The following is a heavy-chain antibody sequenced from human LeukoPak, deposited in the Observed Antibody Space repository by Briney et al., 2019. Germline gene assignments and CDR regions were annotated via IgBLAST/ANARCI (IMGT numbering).Heavy chain of an antibody. V-gene: IGHV1-2*02. CDR3: ARLLTVAGDSGMDV. CDR1: GYSFSSYY. CDR2: LNPNSGGT. J-gene: IGHJ6*02. Sequence: ASVKVSCKASGYSFSSYYMHWVRQAPGQGLEWMGWLNPNSGGTNYAQNFRGRVTMTRDTSISTAYMELSRLISDDTAVYYCARLLTVAGDSGMDVWGQGTTVTVSS. D-gene: IGHD3-10*01.